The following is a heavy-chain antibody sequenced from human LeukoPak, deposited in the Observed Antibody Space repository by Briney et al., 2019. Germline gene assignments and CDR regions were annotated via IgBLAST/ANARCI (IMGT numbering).Heavy chain of an antibody. D-gene: IGHD2-21*02. CDR3: ARYGSAYCDCDCYPDYYYGMDV. J-gene: IGHJ6*02. CDR1: GFTFSSYG. V-gene: IGHV3-33*01. Sequence: PGGSLRLSCAASGFTFSSYGMHWVRQAPGKGLEWVAVIWYDGSNKYYADSVKGRFTISRDISKNTLYLQMNSLRAEDTAVYYCARYGSAYCDCDCYPDYYYGMDVWGQGTTVTVSS. CDR2: IWYDGSNK.